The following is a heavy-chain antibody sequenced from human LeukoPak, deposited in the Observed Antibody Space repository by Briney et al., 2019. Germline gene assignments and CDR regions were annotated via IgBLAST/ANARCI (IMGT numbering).Heavy chain of an antibody. V-gene: IGHV3-64D*09. CDR2: ISGNGGST. Sequence: GGSLRHSYSASGFAFSRYPMHWVRQAAGKGLEYVSAISGNGGSTYYADSVKGRFTISRDNSKNTLYLQMSSLRTEDTAIYYCVKAQYDFWSGLDYWGQGTLVTVSS. CDR1: GFAFSRYP. J-gene: IGHJ4*02. CDR3: VKAQYDFWSGLDY. D-gene: IGHD3-3*01.